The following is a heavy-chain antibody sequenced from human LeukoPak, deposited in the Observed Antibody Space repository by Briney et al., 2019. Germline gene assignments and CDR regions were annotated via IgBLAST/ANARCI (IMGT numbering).Heavy chain of an antibody. CDR1: GYTFTGYY. D-gene: IGHD3-10*01. CDR3: ARVIRYYGSGSYWSGGYYFDY. Sequence: GASVKVSCKASGYTFTGYYMHWVRQAPGQGLEWMGWINPNSGGTNYAQKFQGRVTMTRDTSISTAYMELSGLRSDDTAVYYCARVIRYYGSGSYWSGGYYFDYWGQGTLVTVSS. CDR2: INPNSGGT. J-gene: IGHJ4*02. V-gene: IGHV1-2*02.